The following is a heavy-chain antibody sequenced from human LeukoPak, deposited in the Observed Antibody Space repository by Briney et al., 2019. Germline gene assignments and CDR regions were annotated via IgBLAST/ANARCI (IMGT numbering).Heavy chain of an antibody. CDR2: IYYSGST. CDR1: GGSISSSSYY. J-gene: IGHJ4*02. V-gene: IGHV4-39*01. D-gene: IGHD4-23*01. CDR3: ARRPGGAAHRYFDY. Sequence: PSETLSLTCTVSGGSISSSSYYWGWIRLPPGKGLEWIGSIYYSGSTYYNPSLKSRVTISVDTSKNQFSLKLSSVTAADTAVYYCARRPGGAAHRYFDYWGQGTLVTVSS.